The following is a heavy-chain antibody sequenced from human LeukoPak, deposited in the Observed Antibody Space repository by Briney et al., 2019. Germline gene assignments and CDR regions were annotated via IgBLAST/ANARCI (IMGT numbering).Heavy chain of an antibody. CDR2: ISYSGGT. Sequence: SETLSLTCTVSGGSISTYYWSWIRQPPGKGLEWIGYISYSGGTTYNPSYNPSLEIRISISVDTSKSQFSLNLSSVTAADTAVYYCAAAAPYTSVFNYWGRGTLVTVSS. D-gene: IGHD3-16*01. CDR3: AAAAPYTSVFNY. J-gene: IGHJ4*02. CDR1: GGSISTYY. V-gene: IGHV4-59*13.